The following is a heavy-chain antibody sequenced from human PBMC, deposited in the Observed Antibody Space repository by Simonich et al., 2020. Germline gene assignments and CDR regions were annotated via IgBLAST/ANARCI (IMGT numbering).Heavy chain of an antibody. J-gene: IGHJ4*02. V-gene: IGHV4-38-2*01. Sequence: QVQLQESGPGLVKPSETLSLTCAVSGYSISSGYYWGWIRQPPGKGLEWIGSIYHSGSTYYNPSLKIRVTISVDTSKNQFSLKLSSVTAADTAVYYCARVDNWNYFDYWGQGTLVTVSS. CDR2: IYHSGST. CDR1: GYSISSGYY. CDR3: ARVDNWNYFDY. D-gene: IGHD1-20*01.